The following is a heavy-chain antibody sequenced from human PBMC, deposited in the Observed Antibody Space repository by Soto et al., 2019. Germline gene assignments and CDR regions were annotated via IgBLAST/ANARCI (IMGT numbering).Heavy chain of an antibody. CDR1: GGSFSGYY. Sequence: PSETLSLTCAVYGGSFSGYYWSWIRQPPGKGLEWIGEINHSGSTNYNPSLKSRVTISVDTSKNQFSLKLSSVTAADTAVYYCARLTVRGVFHYYYYGMDVWGQGTTVTVSS. D-gene: IGHD3-10*01. CDR3: ARLTVRGVFHYYYYGMDV. CDR2: INHSGST. J-gene: IGHJ6*02. V-gene: IGHV4-34*01.